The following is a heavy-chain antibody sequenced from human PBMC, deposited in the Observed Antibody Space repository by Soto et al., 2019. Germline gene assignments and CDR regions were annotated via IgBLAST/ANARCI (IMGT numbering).Heavy chain of an antibody. Sequence: EVQLVESGGGLVQPGGSLRLSCAVSGFTFSNYWMHWVHQAPGKGLVWVSRIKSDGSITTYADSVKGRFTISRDNAKNTLYLKMNTVRAEDTAVYYCVRASGNYFFDYWGQGTLVTVSS. D-gene: IGHD1-26*01. J-gene: IGHJ4*02. CDR1: GFTFSNYW. V-gene: IGHV3-74*01. CDR2: IKSDGSIT. CDR3: VRASGNYFFDY.